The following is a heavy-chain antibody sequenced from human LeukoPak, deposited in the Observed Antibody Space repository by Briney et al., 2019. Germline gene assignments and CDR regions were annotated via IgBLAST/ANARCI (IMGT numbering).Heavy chain of an antibody. CDR3: ARTGKYSGSGPSWAFDI. V-gene: IGHV4-4*09. CDR1: GGSITNYY. D-gene: IGHD3-10*01. CDR2: IYSSSNT. J-gene: IGHJ3*02. Sequence: PSETLSLTCSLSGGSITNYYWSWIRQPPGKGLEWIAWIYSSSNTEYNPSLKSRVTISLGTSNNQFSLRLTSVTASDTAVYYCARTGKYSGSGPSWAFDIWGQGTMVTVSS.